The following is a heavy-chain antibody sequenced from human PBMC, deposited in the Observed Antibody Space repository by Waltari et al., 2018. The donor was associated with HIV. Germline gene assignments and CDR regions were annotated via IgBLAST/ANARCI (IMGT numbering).Heavy chain of an antibody. J-gene: IGHJ6*02. D-gene: IGHD6-19*01. CDR3: ARDLGGSGWYDYYYGMDV. CDR2: ISSSGNTI. V-gene: IGHV3-48*03. CDR1: GLTFSNHE. Sequence: EVQLVASGGGLVQPGGSLRRSCAASGLTFSNHEMNWVRQAPGKGLEWVSYISSSGNTIHYAYSVKGRFTISRDNAKNSLYLQMNSLRAEDTAVYYCARDLGGSGWYDYYYGMDVWGQGTTVTVSS.